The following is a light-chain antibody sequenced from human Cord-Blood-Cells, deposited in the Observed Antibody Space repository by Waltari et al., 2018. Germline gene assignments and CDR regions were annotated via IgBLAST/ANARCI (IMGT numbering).Light chain of an antibody. CDR1: SSDVGSYNL. Sequence: QSALTPPASVSGSPGQSITISCTGTSSDVGSYNLVSWYQQHPGKAPNLMIYEGSQRPSGVSNRFSGSKSGNTASLTISGLQAEDEADYYCCSYAGSSTWVFGGGTKLTVL. J-gene: IGLJ3*02. CDR2: EGS. V-gene: IGLV2-23*01. CDR3: CSYAGSSTWV.